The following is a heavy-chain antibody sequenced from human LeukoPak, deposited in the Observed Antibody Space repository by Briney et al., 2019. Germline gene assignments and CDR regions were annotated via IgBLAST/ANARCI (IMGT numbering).Heavy chain of an antibody. V-gene: IGHV3-23*01. J-gene: IGHJ4*02. Sequence: PGGSLRLSCAASGFTFSSYATSWVPQATRRGVEGVAAISSSGGSTYYADSVKGRFTISRDNSKNTLYLQMNSLRAEDTAVYFCAKPMATIKSFDYWGQGTLVTVSS. CDR2: ISSSGGST. CDR3: AKPMATIKSFDY. CDR1: GFTFSSYA. D-gene: IGHD5-24*01.